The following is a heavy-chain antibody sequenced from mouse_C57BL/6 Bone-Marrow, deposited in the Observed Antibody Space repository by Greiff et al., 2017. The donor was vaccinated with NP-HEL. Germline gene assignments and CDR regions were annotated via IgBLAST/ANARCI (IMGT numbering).Heavy chain of an antibody. D-gene: IGHD4-1*01. CDR1: GYTFTSYD. J-gene: IGHJ2*01. CDR2: IYPRDGST. V-gene: IGHV1-85*01. Sequence: VQLHQSGPELVKPGASVKLSCKASGYTFTSYDINWVKQRPGQGLEWIGWIYPRDGSTKYNEKFKGKATLTADKSSSTAYMELRSLTSEDSAVYFCASPHWDFDYWGQGTTLTVSS. CDR3: ASPHWDFDY.